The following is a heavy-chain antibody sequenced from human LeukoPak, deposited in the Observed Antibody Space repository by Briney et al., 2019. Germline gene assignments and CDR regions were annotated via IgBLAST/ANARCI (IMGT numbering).Heavy chain of an antibody. V-gene: IGHV1-69*13. CDR1: GGTFSSYA. J-gene: IGHJ4*02. CDR2: IIPIFGTA. CDR3: ARAVGAMPVAPFDY. D-gene: IGHD2-2*01. Sequence: GASVKVSCKASGGTFSSYAISWVRQAPGQGLEWMGGIIPIFGTANYAQKFQGRVTITADESRSTAYMELSSLRSEDTAVYYCARAVGAMPVAPFDYWGQGTLVTVSS.